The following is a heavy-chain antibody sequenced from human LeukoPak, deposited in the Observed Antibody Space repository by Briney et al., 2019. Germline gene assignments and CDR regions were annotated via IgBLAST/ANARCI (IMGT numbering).Heavy chain of an antibody. D-gene: IGHD2-2*01. V-gene: IGHV3-48*01. J-gene: IGHJ4*02. CDR3: ARDRGYCSSTSCSKYYFDY. Sequence: AGGSLRLSCAASGFTFSSYSMNWVRQAPGKGLEWVSYISSSSSTIYYADSVKGRFTISRDNAKNSLYLQMNSLRAEDTAVYYCARDRGYCSSTSCSKYYFDYWGQGTLVTVSS. CDR1: GFTFSSYS. CDR2: ISSSSSTI.